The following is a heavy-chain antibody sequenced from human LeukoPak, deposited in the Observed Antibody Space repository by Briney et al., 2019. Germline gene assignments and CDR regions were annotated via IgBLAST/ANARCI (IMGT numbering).Heavy chain of an antibody. CDR2: ISASNGNT. Sequence: GASVKVSCKASGYTFTSYGISWVRQAPGQGLEWMGWISASNGNTNYAQKLQGRVTMTTDTSTSTAYMELRSLRSDDTAVYYCARVGYYYDTSGLGAFDIWGQGTMVTVSS. CDR1: GYTFTSYG. D-gene: IGHD3-22*01. CDR3: ARVGYYYDTSGLGAFDI. V-gene: IGHV1-18*01. J-gene: IGHJ3*02.